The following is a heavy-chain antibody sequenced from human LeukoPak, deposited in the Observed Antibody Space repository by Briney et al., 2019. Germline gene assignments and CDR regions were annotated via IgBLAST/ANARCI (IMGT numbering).Heavy chain of an antibody. CDR2: MSPNSGDT. V-gene: IGHV1-8*01. D-gene: IGHD7-27*01. J-gene: IGHJ4*02. CDR3: ARGPPNWGYDY. CDR1: GYTFTSYD. Sequence: ASVKVSCKASGYTFTSYDFNWVRQATGQRPEWMGWMSPNSGDTGYAQKFQDRVTMTRNTSTSTAYMELSSLRSDDTAVYYCARGPPNWGYDYWGPGTLVTVSS.